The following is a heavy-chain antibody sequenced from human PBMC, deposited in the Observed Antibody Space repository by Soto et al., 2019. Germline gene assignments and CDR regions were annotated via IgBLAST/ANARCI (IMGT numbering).Heavy chain of an antibody. CDR2: ISAYNGNT. V-gene: IGHV1-18*01. J-gene: IGHJ4*02. Sequence: SVKVSCKASGYSFATSGISWVRQAPGQGLEWMGWISAYNGNTNYEQKLQDRVTMTTDTSTSTAYLELRSLRSDDTAVYYCARAGHYYDSSGYANWGQGTLVTVSS. D-gene: IGHD3-22*01. CDR1: GYSFATSG. CDR3: ARAGHYYDSSGYAN.